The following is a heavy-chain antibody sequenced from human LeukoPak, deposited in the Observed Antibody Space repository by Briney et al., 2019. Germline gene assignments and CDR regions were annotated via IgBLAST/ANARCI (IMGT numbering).Heavy chain of an antibody. CDR3: ATDLVFKDAFDF. V-gene: IGHV1-24*01. J-gene: IGHJ3*01. D-gene: IGHD3-9*01. CDR2: FDPEDGET. Sequence: ASVKVSCKVSGYTLNELSMHWVRQAPGKGLEWMGSFDPEDGETIYAQKFQGRVTMTEDMSTDTAYMELSSLTSEDSAVYYCATDLVFKDAFDFWGQGTMVTVSS. CDR1: GYTLNELS.